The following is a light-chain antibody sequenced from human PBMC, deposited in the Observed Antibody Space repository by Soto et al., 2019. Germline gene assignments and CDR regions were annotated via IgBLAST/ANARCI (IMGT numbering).Light chain of an antibody. CDR1: QSVSNSY. V-gene: IGKV3-20*01. J-gene: IGKJ1*01. CDR3: QQYDGSPWT. Sequence: EIVLTQSPGTLSLSPGERATLSCRASQSVSNSYLAWYQQKPGQAPRLLIYGASSRATGIPDRFSGSGSGTDVTLIISRLEPEDFAVYYCQQYDGSPWTFGQGTKVEIK. CDR2: GAS.